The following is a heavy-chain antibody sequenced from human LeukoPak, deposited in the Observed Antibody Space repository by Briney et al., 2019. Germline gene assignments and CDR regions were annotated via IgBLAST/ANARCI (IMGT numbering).Heavy chain of an antibody. D-gene: IGHD2-15*01. CDR2: INPNRGGT. V-gene: IGHV1-2*02. CDR1: GYTFTGYY. CDR3: ARSGGSHIFFDY. J-gene: IGHJ4*02. Sequence: ASVTVSCKASGYTFTGYYMHWVRQAPGQGLEWMGWINPNRGGTNYAQKFQCRVTMTRDTSISTAYMELSRLRSDDTAVYYCARSGGSHIFFDYWGQGTLVTVSS.